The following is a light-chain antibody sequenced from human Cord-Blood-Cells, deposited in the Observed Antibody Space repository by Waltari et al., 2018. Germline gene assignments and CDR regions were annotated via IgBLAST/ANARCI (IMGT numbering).Light chain of an antibody. CDR2: SNN. Sequence: QSVLTQPPSASGTPGQRVTISCSGSSSNIGSNTVNWYQQLPGTAPKLLIYSNNQRPSGFPDRSSGSKSGTSASLAISGLQSEDEADYYCAAWDDSLNGPVFGGGTKLTVL. CDR3: AAWDDSLNGPV. CDR1: SSNIGSNT. V-gene: IGLV1-44*01. J-gene: IGLJ3*02.